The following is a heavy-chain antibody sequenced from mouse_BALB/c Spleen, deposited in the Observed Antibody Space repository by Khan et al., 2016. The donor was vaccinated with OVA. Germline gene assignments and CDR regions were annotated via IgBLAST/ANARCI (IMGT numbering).Heavy chain of an antibody. V-gene: IGHV1-76*01. CDR3: AREEALYYFDD. D-gene: IGHD3-2*02. Sequence: VQLQESGAELVRPGTSVKLSCKTSGYIFTSYWIHWVKQRSGQGLEWIARIYPGTDNTYYSEKFKDKATLTADKSSSTAYLQLSSLKSEDSAVFFCAREEALYYFDDWGEGTTLTVSS. J-gene: IGHJ2*01. CDR2: IYPGTDNT. CDR1: GYIFTSYW.